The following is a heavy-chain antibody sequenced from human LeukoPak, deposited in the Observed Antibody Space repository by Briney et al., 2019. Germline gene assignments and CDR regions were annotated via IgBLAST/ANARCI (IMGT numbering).Heavy chain of an antibody. J-gene: IGHJ4*02. V-gene: IGHV3-21*06. CDR2: ISGRSSHT. Sequence: GGSLRLSCSASGFTFSDYYMNWIRQAPGKGLEWISAISGRSSHTYYGDSVKGRFSISRDNAKNLLYLQMNGLGAEDTAVYYCGRAFPPLRTSSAGDLWGQGTLVTVSS. CDR3: GRAFPPLRTSSAGDL. D-gene: IGHD3-16*01. CDR1: GFTFSDYY.